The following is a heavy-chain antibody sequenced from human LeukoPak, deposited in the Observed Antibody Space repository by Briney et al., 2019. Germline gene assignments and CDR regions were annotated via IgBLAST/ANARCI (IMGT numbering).Heavy chain of an antibody. J-gene: IGHJ4*02. CDR2: IWYDGSNK. V-gene: IGHV3-33*01. D-gene: IGHD1-20*01. CDR3: ASSNWNDESLSDY. CDR1: GFTFSSYG. Sequence: GGSLRLSCAASGFTFSSYGMHWVRQAPGKGLEWVAVIWYDGSNKYYADSVKGRFTISRDNTKNTLYLQMNSLRAEDTAVYYCASSNWNDESLSDYWGQGTLVTVSS.